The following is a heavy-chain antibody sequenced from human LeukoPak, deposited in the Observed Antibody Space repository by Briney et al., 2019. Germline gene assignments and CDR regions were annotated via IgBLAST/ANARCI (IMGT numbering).Heavy chain of an antibody. CDR3: AREGSRPVGPPDY. Sequence: GGSLRLSCAASGFTLISYWMSWVRQAPGKGLEWVANIKQDGSEKYYVDSVKGRFTISRDNAKNSLYLQMNSLRAEDTAVYYCAREGSRPVGPPDYWGQGPLVTVSS. CDR1: GFTLISYW. J-gene: IGHJ4*02. D-gene: IGHD1-26*01. CDR2: IKQDGSEK. V-gene: IGHV3-7*01.